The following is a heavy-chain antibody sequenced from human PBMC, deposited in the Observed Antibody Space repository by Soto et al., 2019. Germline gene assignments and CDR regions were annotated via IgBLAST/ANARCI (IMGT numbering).Heavy chain of an antibody. CDR3: ARGRPCGMDV. CDR1: GFTFGSYW. V-gene: IGHV3-74*01. CDR2: IDSDGSST. Sequence: EVQLVESGGGLVQPGGSLRVSCAASGFTFGSYWMNWVRQASGKGLVWVSRIDSDGSSTTYADSVKGRFTTSRDNAKNTLYLQMSSLRVEDTAVYYCARGRPCGMDVWGQGTTVTVSS. J-gene: IGHJ6*02.